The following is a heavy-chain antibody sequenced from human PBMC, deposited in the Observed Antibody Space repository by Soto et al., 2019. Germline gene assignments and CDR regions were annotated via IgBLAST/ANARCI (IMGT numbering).Heavy chain of an antibody. V-gene: IGHV4-59*01. J-gene: IGHJ6*02. CDR1: GGSISSYY. Sequence: KTSETLSLTCTVSGGSISSYYWSWIRQPPGKGLEWIGYIYYSGSTNYNPSLKSRVTISVDTSKNQFSLKLSSVTAADTAVYYCARDAGSSGYYYYYYGMDVWGQGTTVTVSS. CDR2: IYYSGST. CDR3: ARDAGSSGYYYYYYGMDV. D-gene: IGHD3-22*01.